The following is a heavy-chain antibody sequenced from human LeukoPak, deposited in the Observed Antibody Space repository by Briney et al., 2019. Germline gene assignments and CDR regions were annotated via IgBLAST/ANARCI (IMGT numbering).Heavy chain of an antibody. CDR3: ARDKSITMVRGVIDY. J-gene: IGHJ4*02. V-gene: IGHV3-30-3*01. CDR1: GFTFSSYA. Sequence: GRSLRLSCAASGFTFSSYAMHWVRQAPGKGLEWVAVISNDGSNKYYADSVKGRFTISRDNSKNSLYLQMNSLRDEDTAVYYCARDKSITMVRGVIDYWGQGTLVTVPS. CDR2: ISNDGSNK. D-gene: IGHD3-10*01.